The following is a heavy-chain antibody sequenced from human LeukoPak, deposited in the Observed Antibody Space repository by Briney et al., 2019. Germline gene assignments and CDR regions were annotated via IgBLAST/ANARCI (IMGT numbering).Heavy chain of an antibody. J-gene: IGHJ4*02. CDR3: ARLRRAAIDD. Sequence: ETLSLTCTVSGGSVNSGAYYWSWIRQPPGKGLEWIAYIYYSGSTNYNPSLKSRVTISVDTSKNQFSLKLSSVTAADTAVYCCARLRRAAIDDWGQGTLVTVSS. D-gene: IGHD6-13*01. CDR1: GGSVNSGAYY. CDR2: IYYSGST. V-gene: IGHV4-61*08.